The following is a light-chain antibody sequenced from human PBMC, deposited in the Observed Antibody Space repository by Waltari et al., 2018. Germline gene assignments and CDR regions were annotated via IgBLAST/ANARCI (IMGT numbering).Light chain of an antibody. Sequence: QSALTQPASVSGSPGQSITISCTGTSSDVGSYNLVSWYQQHPGKAPKLIIYEDNKRPSGVSNRFSCSKSGNTASLTISGLQAEDEADYYCCSYAGSAIWVFGGGTKLTVL. J-gene: IGLJ3*02. V-gene: IGLV2-23*01. CDR3: CSYAGSAIWV. CDR2: EDN. CDR1: SSDVGSYNL.